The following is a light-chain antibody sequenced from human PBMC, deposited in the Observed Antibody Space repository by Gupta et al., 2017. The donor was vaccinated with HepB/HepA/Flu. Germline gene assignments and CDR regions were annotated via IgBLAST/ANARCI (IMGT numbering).Light chain of an antibody. J-gene: IGLJ2*01. Sequence: QSVLTQSTSVSGTPGQRVTISCSGSSSNVGRNNVNWYQQLPGTAPKLLIYYKDERPSGVPDRISGSKSGTSASLAISGLQSEDEADDYCAAWDTSLNVVVFGGGTKLTVL. V-gene: IGLV1-44*01. CDR1: SSNVGRNN. CDR3: AAWDTSLNVVV. CDR2: YKD.